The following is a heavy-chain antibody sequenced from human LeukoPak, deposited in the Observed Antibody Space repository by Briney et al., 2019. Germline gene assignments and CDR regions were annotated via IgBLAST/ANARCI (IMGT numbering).Heavy chain of an antibody. CDR1: GFSVSNYY. J-gene: IGHJ4*02. V-gene: IGHV3-66*01. CDR3: TRDPDG. Sequence: GGSLRLSCAASGFSVSNYYMSWVRQAPGKGLEWVSVIYSGGDTFHADSVKGRFILSRDISKNTLYLHMNSLRAEDTAVYYCTRDPDGWGQGTLVTVSS. CDR2: IYSGGDT.